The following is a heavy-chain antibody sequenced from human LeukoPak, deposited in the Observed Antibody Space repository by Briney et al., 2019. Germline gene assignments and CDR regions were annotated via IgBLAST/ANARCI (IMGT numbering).Heavy chain of an antibody. D-gene: IGHD2-2*01. Sequence: SETLSLTCTVSGGSISSGNYYWSWIRQPPGKGLEWIGSIYYSGSTYYNPSLKSRVTISVDTSKNQFSLKLSSVTAADTAVYYCASSLGYCSSTSCSPLFHPWGQGTLVTVSS. V-gene: IGHV4-39*01. CDR3: ASSLGYCSSTSCSPLFHP. CDR1: GGSISSGNYY. J-gene: IGHJ5*02. CDR2: IYYSGST.